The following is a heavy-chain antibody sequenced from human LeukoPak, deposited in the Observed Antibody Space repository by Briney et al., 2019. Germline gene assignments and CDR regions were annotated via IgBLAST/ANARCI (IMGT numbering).Heavy chain of an antibody. Sequence: SETLSLTCTVSGGSISSYYWSWIRQPPGKGLEWIGYIYYSGCTNYNPSLKSRVTISVDTSKNQFSLKLSSVTAADTAVYYCARAGSGWYNQYNWFDPWGQGTLVTVSS. J-gene: IGHJ5*02. D-gene: IGHD6-19*01. CDR1: GGSISSYY. CDR2: IYYSGCT. V-gene: IGHV4-59*01. CDR3: ARAGSGWYNQYNWFDP.